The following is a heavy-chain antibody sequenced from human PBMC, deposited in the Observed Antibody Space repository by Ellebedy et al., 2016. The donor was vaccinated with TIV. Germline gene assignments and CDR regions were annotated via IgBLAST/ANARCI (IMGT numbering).Heavy chain of an antibody. V-gene: IGHV3-11*06. J-gene: IGHJ4*02. Sequence: PGGSLRLSCAASGFSFSDYYMSWIRQAPGKGLDWVSYISSTSTYTNYADSVKGRFTISRDNSKNTLYLQMNNLRAEDTAVYYCARGRGGSYGGNSGYFDYWGQGTLVTVSS. CDR2: ISSTSTYT. D-gene: IGHD1-26*01. CDR1: GFSFSDYY. CDR3: ARGRGGSYGGNSGYFDY.